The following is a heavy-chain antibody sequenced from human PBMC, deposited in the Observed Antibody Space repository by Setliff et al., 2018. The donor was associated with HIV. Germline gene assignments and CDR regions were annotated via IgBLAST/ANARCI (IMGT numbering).Heavy chain of an antibody. J-gene: IGHJ3*02. Sequence: PSETLSLTCSVSGGSISSGNYYWSWIRQPAGKGLEWIGRIYIRGDTHYNPHLKSRVTISVYTSKNQFSLSLGPVTAADTAMYSCAGLHVPAAVGAFDIWGQGTLVTVSS. CDR1: GGSISSGNYY. V-gene: IGHV4-61*02. CDR3: AGLHVPAAVGAFDI. CDR2: IYIRGDT. D-gene: IGHD2-2*01.